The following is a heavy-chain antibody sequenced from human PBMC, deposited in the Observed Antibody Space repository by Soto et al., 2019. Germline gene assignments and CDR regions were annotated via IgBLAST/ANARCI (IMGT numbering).Heavy chain of an antibody. D-gene: IGHD6-13*01. CDR2: IIPIFGTA. J-gene: IGHJ4*02. V-gene: IGHV1-69*01. CDR1: GGTFSSYA. CDR3: ARRGISGYSSSWYYFDY. Sequence: QVQLVQSGAEVKKPGSSVKVSCKASGGTFSSYAIIWVRQAPGQGLEWMGGIIPIFGTANYAQKFQGRVTITADESTSTAYMELSSLRSEDTAVYYCARRGISGYSSSWYYFDYWGQGTLVTVSS.